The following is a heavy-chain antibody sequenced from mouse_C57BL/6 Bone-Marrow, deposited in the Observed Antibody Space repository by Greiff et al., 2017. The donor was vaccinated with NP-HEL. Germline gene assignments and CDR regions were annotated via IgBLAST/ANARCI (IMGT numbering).Heavy chain of an antibody. CDR1: GYTFTSYW. Sequence: QVQLKQPGAELVKPGASVKLSCKASGYTFTSYWMHWVKQRPGQGLEWIGMIHPNSGSTNYNEKFKSKATLTVDKSSSTAYMQLSSLTSEDSAVYYCARHLSPYGSSSYAMDYWGQGTSVTVSS. J-gene: IGHJ4*01. CDR2: IHPNSGST. CDR3: ARHLSPYGSSSYAMDY. D-gene: IGHD1-1*01. V-gene: IGHV1-64*01.